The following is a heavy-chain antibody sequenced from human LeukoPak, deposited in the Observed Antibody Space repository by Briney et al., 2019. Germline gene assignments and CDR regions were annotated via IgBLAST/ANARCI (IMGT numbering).Heavy chain of an antibody. J-gene: IGHJ4*02. CDR1: GFTFSSYG. Sequence: GGSLRLSCAASGFTFSSYGMHWVRQAPGKGLEGGAVIWYDGSNKYYADSVKGRFTIYRDNYKNTLYLQMNRQRGEDRGGYYCARVGLGDQPYYGSGSYYNDWGQGTLVTVSS. CDR3: ARVGLGDQPYYGSGSYYND. D-gene: IGHD3-10*01. V-gene: IGHV3-33*01. CDR2: IWYDGSNK.